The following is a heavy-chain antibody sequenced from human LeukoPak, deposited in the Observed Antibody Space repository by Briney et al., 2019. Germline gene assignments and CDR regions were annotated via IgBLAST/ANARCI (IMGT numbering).Heavy chain of an antibody. D-gene: IGHD1-26*01. CDR1: GFPFSRYW. V-gene: IGHV3-7*05. CDR3: ARGWELDP. Sequence: GGSLRLSCAASGFPFSRYWLSWVRQAPGKGLEWVANIKQDGSEKYYVDSVKGRFTISRDNAKNSLYLQMNSLRVEDTAVYYCARGWELDPWGRGTLVTVSS. CDR2: IKQDGSEK. J-gene: IGHJ5*02.